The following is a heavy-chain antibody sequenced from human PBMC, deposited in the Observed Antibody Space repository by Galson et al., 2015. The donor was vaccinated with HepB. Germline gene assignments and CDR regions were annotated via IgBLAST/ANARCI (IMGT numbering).Heavy chain of an antibody. V-gene: IGHV3-23*01. D-gene: IGHD2-15*01. CDR2: FSGSGGRT. CDR3: AKDGHCSGGGCPSNGFEY. Sequence: SLRLSCAASGFTFSSHAMSWVRQAPGKGLEWVSGFSGSGGRTYYADSVKGRFTISRDNSKNTLYLQMNSLRAEDTAVYYCAKDGHCSGGGCPSNGFEYWGQGTLVTVSS. J-gene: IGHJ4*02. CDR1: GFTFSSHA.